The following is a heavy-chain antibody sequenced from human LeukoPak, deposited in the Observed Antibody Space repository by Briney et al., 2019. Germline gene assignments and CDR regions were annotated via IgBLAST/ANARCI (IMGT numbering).Heavy chain of an antibody. CDR1: GGSFSGYY. CDR3: ASYGDYSNFDY. D-gene: IGHD4-17*01. V-gene: IGHV4-34*01. J-gene: IGHJ4*02. CDR2: INHSGST. Sequence: SETLSLTCAVYGGSFSGYYWSWIRQPPGKGLEWIGEINHSGSTNYNPSLKGRVTISVDTSKNQFSLKLSSVTAADTAVYYCASYGDYSNFDYWGQGTLVTVSS.